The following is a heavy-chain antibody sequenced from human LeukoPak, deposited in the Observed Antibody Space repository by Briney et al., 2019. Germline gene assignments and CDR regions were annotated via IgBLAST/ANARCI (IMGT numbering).Heavy chain of an antibody. J-gene: IGHJ6*03. CDR3: ARLYSSSWYLNYYYYMDV. CDR1: GYTFTSYD. Sequence: ASVKVSCKASGYTFTSYDINWVRQATGQGLEWMGWMNPNSGNTGYAQKFQGRVTITRNTSISTAYMELSSLRSEDTAVYYCARLYSSSWYLNYYYYMDVWGKGTTVTVSS. CDR2: MNPNSGNT. V-gene: IGHV1-8*03. D-gene: IGHD6-13*01.